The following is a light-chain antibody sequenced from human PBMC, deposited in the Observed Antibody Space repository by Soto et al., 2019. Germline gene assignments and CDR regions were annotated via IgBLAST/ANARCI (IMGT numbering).Light chain of an antibody. Sequence: EIVMTQSPATLSVSPGERATLSCRASQSVSTNLAWFQRKPGQAPRLLIHSASTRATGIPARFSGSGSGTEFTLTISSLQSEDFAVYYCQQYHNWPPYTFGQGTKLEIQ. CDR1: QSVSTN. V-gene: IGKV3-15*01. CDR2: SAS. CDR3: QQYHNWPPYT. J-gene: IGKJ2*01.